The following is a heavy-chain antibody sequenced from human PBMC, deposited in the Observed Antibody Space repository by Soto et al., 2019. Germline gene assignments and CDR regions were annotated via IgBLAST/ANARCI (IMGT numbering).Heavy chain of an antibody. V-gene: IGHV1-8*01. CDR2: MDPNSGST. J-gene: IGHJ6*02. CDR3: ARERKFDFWRKGLDV. D-gene: IGHD3-3*01. CDR1: GYACTTYY. Sequence: ASVNLSCKSSGYACTTYYRNWVRQAPGQGLECLGWMDPNSGSTCYAQNFQGRMTMTRNISRNTAHMELSSLQSEDTAVYYCARERKFDFWRKGLDVSGQGTTVTVSS.